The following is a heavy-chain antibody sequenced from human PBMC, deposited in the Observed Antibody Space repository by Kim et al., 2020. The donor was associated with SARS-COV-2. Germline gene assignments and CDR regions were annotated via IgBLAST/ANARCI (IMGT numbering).Heavy chain of an antibody. J-gene: IGHJ6*02. D-gene: IGHD3-10*01. CDR3: ARQRVTMVRGVIIDLTYYYGMDV. Sequence: SETLSLTCAVYGGSFSGYYWSWIRQPTGKGLEWIGEINHSGSTNYNPSLKSRVTISVDTSKNQFSLKLSSVTAADTAVYYCARQRVTMVRGVIIDLTYYYGMDVWGQGTTVTVSS. V-gene: IGHV4-34*01. CDR1: GGSFSGYY. CDR2: INHSGST.